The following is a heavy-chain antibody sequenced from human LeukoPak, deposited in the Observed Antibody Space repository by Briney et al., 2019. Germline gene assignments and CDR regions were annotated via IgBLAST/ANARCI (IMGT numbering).Heavy chain of an antibody. V-gene: IGHV3-48*01. D-gene: IGHD2-2*01. J-gene: IGHJ3*02. Sequence: GGSLRLPCAASGFTFSSYSMNWVRQAPGKGLEWVSYISSSSSTIYYADSVKGRFTISRDNAKNSLYLQMNSLRAEDTAVYYCARRYCSSTSCYYAFDIWGQGTMVTVSS. CDR2: ISSSSSTI. CDR1: GFTFSSYS. CDR3: ARRYCSSTSCYYAFDI.